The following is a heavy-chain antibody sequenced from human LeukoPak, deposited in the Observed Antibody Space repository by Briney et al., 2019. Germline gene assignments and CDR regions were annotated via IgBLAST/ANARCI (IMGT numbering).Heavy chain of an antibody. CDR1: GYTFTGYY. V-gene: IGHV1-2*02. Sequence: ASVKVSCKASGYTFTGYYMHWVRQAPGQGLEGMGWINPNSGGTNYAQKFQGRVTMTRDTSISTAYMELSRLRSDDTAVYYCAREPKYSSSWSGNAGWPRGDYWGQGTLVTVSS. CDR3: AREPKYSSSWSGNAGWPRGDY. D-gene: IGHD6-13*01. CDR2: INPNSGGT. J-gene: IGHJ4*02.